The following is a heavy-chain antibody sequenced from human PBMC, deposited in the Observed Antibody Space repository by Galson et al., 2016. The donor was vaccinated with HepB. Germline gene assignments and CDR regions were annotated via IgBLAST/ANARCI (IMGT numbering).Heavy chain of an antibody. D-gene: IGHD3-22*01. J-gene: IGHJ3*02. Sequence: SLTCSVSGASITSSTYNWGWVRQPPGKGLEWIGTIDDSGHTYYTTSLKSRITVSVDMSKKQFSLNLTSVTAADTAVYYCARLLLVVNSDVFDIWGQGTLVTCAS. V-gene: IGHV4-39*01. CDR3: ARLLLVVNSDVFDI. CDR2: IDDSGHT. CDR1: GASITSSTYN.